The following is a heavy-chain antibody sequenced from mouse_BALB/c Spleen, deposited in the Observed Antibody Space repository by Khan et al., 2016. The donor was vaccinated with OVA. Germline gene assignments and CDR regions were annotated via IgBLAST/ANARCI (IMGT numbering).Heavy chain of an antibody. D-gene: IGHD3-2*02. CDR3: AREEALYYFDY. Sequence: QVQLKESGAELVRPGASVKLSCKTSGYIFTSYWIHWVKQRPGQGLEWIARIYPGTDNTYYNEKLKDKATLTADKSSSTAYMQLSSLKSEDSAVYFGAREEALYYFDYWGQGTTLTVSS. V-gene: IGHV1-76*01. CDR2: IYPGTDNT. J-gene: IGHJ2*01. CDR1: GYIFTSYW.